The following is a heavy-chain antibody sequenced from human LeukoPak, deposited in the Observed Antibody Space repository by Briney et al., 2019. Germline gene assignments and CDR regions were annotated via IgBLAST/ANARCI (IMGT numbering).Heavy chain of an antibody. J-gene: IGHJ3*02. CDR3: ARDLIVVVVAATGAFDI. Sequence: ASVKVSCKASGCTFTSYLISWVRQAPGQGLEGVGLISAYNRNTNYAQKLQGRVTMTTTTSTSKAYMELRRLRTNDTAVYYFARDLIVVVVAATGAFDIWGQGTMVTVSS. CDR2: ISAYNRNT. CDR1: GCTFTSYL. V-gene: IGHV1-18*01. D-gene: IGHD2-15*01.